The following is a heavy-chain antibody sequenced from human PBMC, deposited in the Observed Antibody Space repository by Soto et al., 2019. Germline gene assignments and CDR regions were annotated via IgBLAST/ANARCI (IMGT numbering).Heavy chain of an antibody. CDR1: GFTFSSYG. Sequence: GGSLRLSCAASGFTFSSYGMHWVRQAPGKGLEWVAVISYDGSNKYYADSVKGRFTISRDNSKNTLYLQMNSLTAEDTAVYYCAKAPSVAVGVYYYGMDVWGQGTTVTVSS. J-gene: IGHJ6*02. V-gene: IGHV3-30*18. CDR2: ISYDGSNK. D-gene: IGHD6-19*01. CDR3: AKAPSVAVGVYYYGMDV.